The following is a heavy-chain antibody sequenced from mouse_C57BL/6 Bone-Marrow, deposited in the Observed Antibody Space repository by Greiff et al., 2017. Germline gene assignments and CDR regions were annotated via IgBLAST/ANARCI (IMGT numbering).Heavy chain of an antibody. D-gene: IGHD1-1*01. J-gene: IGHJ2*01. CDR2: IDPEDGET. Sequence: EVQLQQSGAELVKPGASVKLSCTASGFNIKDYYMHWVKQRTEQGLEWIGRIDPEDGETKYAPNFQGKATITADTSSTTAYLQLSSLTSEDTAVYYCAIVAPFDFWGQGTTLTVSS. CDR1: GFNIKDYY. CDR3: AIVAPFDF. V-gene: IGHV14-2*01.